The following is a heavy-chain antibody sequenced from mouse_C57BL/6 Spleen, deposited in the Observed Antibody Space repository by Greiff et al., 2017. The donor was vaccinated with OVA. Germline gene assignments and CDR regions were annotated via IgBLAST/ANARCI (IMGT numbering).Heavy chain of an antibody. J-gene: IGHJ1*03. CDR3: ARYYGSSCWYFDV. D-gene: IGHD1-1*01. Sequence: EVMLVESGPELVKPGASVKISCKASGYSFTGYYMNWVKQSPEKSLEWIGEINPSTGDTTYNQKFKAKATLTVDKSSSTAYMQLKSLTSEDSAVCYGARYYGSSCWYFDVWGTGTTVTVSS. V-gene: IGHV1-42*01. CDR2: INPSTGDT. CDR1: GYSFTGYY.